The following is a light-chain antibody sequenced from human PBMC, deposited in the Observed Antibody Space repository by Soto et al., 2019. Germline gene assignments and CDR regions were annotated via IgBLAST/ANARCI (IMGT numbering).Light chain of an antibody. J-gene: IGLJ1*01. Sequence: QSVLTQPPSVSGAPGQRVTISCTGSSSNIGAGYDVHWYQQLPGTAPKLLIYGNSNRPSGVPDRFSGSKSGTSASLAITGLQAEDEADYYCQSYDSSLRGLVFGTGTKGPS. V-gene: IGLV1-40*01. CDR3: QSYDSSLRGLV. CDR2: GNS. CDR1: SSNIGAGYD.